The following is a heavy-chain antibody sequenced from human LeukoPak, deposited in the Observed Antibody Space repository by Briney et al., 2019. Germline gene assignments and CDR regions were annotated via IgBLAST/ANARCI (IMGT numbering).Heavy chain of an antibody. CDR1: GFTFSSYA. Sequence: PGGSLRLSCAASGFTFSSYAMHWVRQAPGKGLEWVAVISYDGSSKYYADSVKGRFTISRDNSKNTLYLQMNSLRAEDTAVYYCAREGRDIVDLGLNWFDPWGQGTLVTVSS. V-gene: IGHV3-30-3*01. CDR3: AREGRDIVDLGLNWFDP. J-gene: IGHJ5*02. D-gene: IGHD5-12*01. CDR2: ISYDGSSK.